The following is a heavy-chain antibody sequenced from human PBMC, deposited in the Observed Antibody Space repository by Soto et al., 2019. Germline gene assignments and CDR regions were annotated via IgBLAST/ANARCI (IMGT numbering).Heavy chain of an antibody. CDR2: IIPIFVTA. CDR3: ARAAGGYYDSSGHELDY. CDR1: GGTFSSYA. V-gene: IGHV1-69*01. J-gene: IGHJ4*02. Sequence: QVQLVQSGAEVKKPGSSVKVSCKASGGTFSSYAISWVRQAPVQGLEWMGGIIPIFVTANYAQKFQGRVTITADESTSTAYRERSSLRSEDTAVYYCARAAGGYYDSSGHELDYWGQGTLVTVSS. D-gene: IGHD3-22*01.